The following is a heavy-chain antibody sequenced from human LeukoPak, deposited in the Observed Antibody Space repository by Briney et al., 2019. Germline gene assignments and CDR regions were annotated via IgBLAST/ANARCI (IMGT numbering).Heavy chain of an antibody. Sequence: SETLSLTCTVSGGSISSSSYYRGWIRQPPGKGLEWIGSIYYSGSTYYNPSLKSRVTISVDTSKNQFSLKLSSVTAADTAVYYCAEVRLSNWFDPWGQGTLVTVSS. V-gene: IGHV4-39*01. D-gene: IGHD3-3*01. CDR1: GGSISSSSYY. CDR3: AEVRLSNWFDP. CDR2: IYYSGST. J-gene: IGHJ5*02.